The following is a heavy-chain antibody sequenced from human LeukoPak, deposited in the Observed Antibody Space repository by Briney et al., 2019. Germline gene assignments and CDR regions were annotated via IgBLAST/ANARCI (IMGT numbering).Heavy chain of an antibody. J-gene: IGHJ4*02. CDR1: GFTFSNYV. Sequence: GGSLRLSCAASGFTFSNYVMNWVRQAPGKGLDWVSGISGSGSGTYYADSVKGRFTISRDNSNNTFYLQMNSLRAEDTALYYCARGGPYHQTVGGALDYWGQGTPVTVSS. D-gene: IGHD1-26*01. CDR3: ARGGPYHQTVGGALDY. CDR2: ISGSGSGT. V-gene: IGHV3-23*01.